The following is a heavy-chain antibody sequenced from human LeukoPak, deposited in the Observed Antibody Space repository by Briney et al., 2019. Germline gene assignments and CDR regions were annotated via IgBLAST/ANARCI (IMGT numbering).Heavy chain of an antibody. CDR1: EFTFSNAW. CDR2: IKSKTDGGTT. D-gene: IGHD6-19*01. CDR3: TTAQYSSGWYYFDY. J-gene: IGHJ4*02. V-gene: IGHV3-15*01. Sequence: PGGSLRLPCAASEFTFSNAWMSWVRQAPGKGLEWVGRIKSKTDGGTTDYASPVKGRFTILRDDSKNMLYLEMNSLKTEDTAVHYCTTAQYSSGWYYFDYWGQGTLVTVSS.